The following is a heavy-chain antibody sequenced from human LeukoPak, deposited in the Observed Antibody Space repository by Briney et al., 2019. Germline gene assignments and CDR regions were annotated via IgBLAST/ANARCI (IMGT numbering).Heavy chain of an antibody. J-gene: IGHJ4*02. CDR3: AKDRGFTAAAGYDY. D-gene: IGHD6-13*01. CDR1: GFTFSNYA. V-gene: IGHV3-23*01. Sequence: GGSLRLSCAASGFTFSNYAMSWVRQAPGKGLEWISAISGSGDRTYYTDTVKGRFTISRDNSKNTLYLQMNSLRAEDTAVYYCAKDRGFTAAAGYDYWGQGTLVTVSS. CDR2: ISGSGDRT.